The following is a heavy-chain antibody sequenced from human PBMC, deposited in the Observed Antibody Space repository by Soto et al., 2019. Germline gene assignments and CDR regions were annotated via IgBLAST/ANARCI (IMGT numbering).Heavy chain of an antibody. Sequence: SETLSLTCTVSGGSISSYYWSWTRQTPGKGLEWIGYIFNIGTTSYNPSLWGRVSISMDTSTRQVSLRLSSVTAADTAVYYCVRQGIGRLHGLVDVWGQGTTVTVSS. CDR3: VRQGIGRLHGLVDV. D-gene: IGHD5-12*01. CDR1: GGSISSYY. V-gene: IGHV4-59*08. J-gene: IGHJ6*02. CDR2: IFNIGTT.